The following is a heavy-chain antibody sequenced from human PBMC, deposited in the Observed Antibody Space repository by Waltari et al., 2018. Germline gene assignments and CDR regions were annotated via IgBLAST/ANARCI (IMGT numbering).Heavy chain of an antibody. V-gene: IGHV4-34*01. CDR3: ARGKGVVVAANDAFDI. D-gene: IGHD2-15*01. J-gene: IGHJ3*02. CDR1: RWSCSGYY. Sequence: QVQLQQWGAGLLKPSETLSLTVAVYRWSCSGYYWRWLRQPRGKGLECIEEMKHSDSTNYHPALKSRVIISVDTSKNQFSLKLSSVTAADTAVYYCARGKGVVVAANDAFDIWGQGTMVTVSS. CDR2: MKHSDST.